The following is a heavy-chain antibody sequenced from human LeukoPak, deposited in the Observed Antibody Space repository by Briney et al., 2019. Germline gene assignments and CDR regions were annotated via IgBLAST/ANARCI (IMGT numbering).Heavy chain of an antibody. J-gene: IGHJ4*02. Sequence: AASVKVSCKASGYTFTTYAMNWVRQAPGQGLEWMGWINTNTGNPTYAQGFTGRFVFSLDASVSTAYLQISSLKAEDTAVYYCAREAEYYYDSSGYYQYYFDYWGQGTLVTVSS. D-gene: IGHD3-22*01. CDR1: GYTFTTYA. V-gene: IGHV7-4-1*02. CDR3: AREAEYYYDSSGYYQYYFDY. CDR2: INTNTGNP.